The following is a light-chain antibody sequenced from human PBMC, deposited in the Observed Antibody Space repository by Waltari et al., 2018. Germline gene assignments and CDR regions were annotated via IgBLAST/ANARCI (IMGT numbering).Light chain of an antibody. J-gene: IGLJ2*01. Sequence: QSALTQPASVSGSPGQSITISCTGTSSDVGGSNYVPWYQQHPGKAPKLMIYDVSNRPSGVSNRFSGSKSGNTASLTISGLQAEDEADYYCSSYTSSSPVVFGGGTKLTVL. CDR3: SSYTSSSPVV. CDR1: SSDVGGSNY. CDR2: DVS. V-gene: IGLV2-14*03.